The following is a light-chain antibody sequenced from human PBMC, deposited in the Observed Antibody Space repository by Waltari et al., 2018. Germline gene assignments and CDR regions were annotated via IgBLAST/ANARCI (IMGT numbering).Light chain of an antibody. CDR1: QSVTNN. J-gene: IGKJ4*01. V-gene: IGKV3-15*01. CDR3: QQYNNWPLT. CDR2: RAS. Sequence: EIAITQSPATLSLSPGERATLSCRASQSVTNNLAWYQQKPGQAPRLLIYRASTSGSGTEFTLTISSLQSEDFAFYYCQQYNNWPLTFGGGTKVEIK.